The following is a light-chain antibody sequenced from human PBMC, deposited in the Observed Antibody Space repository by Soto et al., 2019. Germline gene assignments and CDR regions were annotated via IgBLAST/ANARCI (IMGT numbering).Light chain of an antibody. Sequence: ERGFTQFPGTLSFSPGEKATLSCRASQSVSSSYLAWYQQKPGQAPRLLIYGASSRATGIPDRFSGSGSGTDFTLTVSRLEPEDFAVYYCQQFGSSSWTFGQGTKVDIK. CDR3: QQFGSSSWT. V-gene: IGKV3-20*01. CDR2: GAS. CDR1: QSVSSSY. J-gene: IGKJ1*01.